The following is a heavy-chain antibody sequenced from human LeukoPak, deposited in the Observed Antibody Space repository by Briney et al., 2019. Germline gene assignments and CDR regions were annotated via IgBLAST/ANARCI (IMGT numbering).Heavy chain of an antibody. CDR2: IYYSGST. J-gene: IGHJ5*02. CDR3: AISSGWTRSWFDP. V-gene: IGHV4-59*08. CDR1: GGSISSYY. D-gene: IGHD6-19*01. Sequence: SETLSLTCTVSGGSISSYYWSWIRQPPGKGLEWIGYIYYSGSTNYNHSLKSRVTISVDTSKNQFSLKLSSVTAADTAVYYCAISSGWTRSWFDPWGQGTLVTVSS.